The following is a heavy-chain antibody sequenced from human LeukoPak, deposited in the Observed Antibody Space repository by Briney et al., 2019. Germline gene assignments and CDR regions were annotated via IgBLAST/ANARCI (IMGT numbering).Heavy chain of an antibody. CDR3: ARDFSWTGDYYYYGMDV. D-gene: IGHD3/OR15-3a*01. J-gene: IGHJ6*02. CDR2: IIPILGIA. Sequence: GASVNVSCKASGGTFSSYAISWVRQAPGQGLEWMGRIIPILGIANYAQKFQGRVTITADKSTSTAYMELSSLRSEDTAVYYCARDFSWTGDYYYYGMDVWGQGTTVTVSS. V-gene: IGHV1-69*04. CDR1: GGTFSSYA.